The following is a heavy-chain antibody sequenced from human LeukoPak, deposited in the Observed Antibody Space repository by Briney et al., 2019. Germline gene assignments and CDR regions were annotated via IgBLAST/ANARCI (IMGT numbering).Heavy chain of an antibody. V-gene: IGHV4-30-4*01. Sequence: SQALSLTCTVAGGSISSGDYYWSWIRQPPGEGLGWIGYIYYSGTTYNNPSLKSRVTISVDTSNNQFSLKLNSVTAADTAVYFCARGPGYCGGGTCYLHFDYWGQGTLVTVSS. CDR2: IYYSGTT. D-gene: IGHD2-15*01. CDR1: GGSISSGDYY. CDR3: ARGPGYCGGGTCYLHFDY. J-gene: IGHJ4*02.